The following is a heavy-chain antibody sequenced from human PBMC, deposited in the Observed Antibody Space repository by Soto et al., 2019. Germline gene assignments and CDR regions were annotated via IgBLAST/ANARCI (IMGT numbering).Heavy chain of an antibody. D-gene: IGHD5-18*01. CDR3: ARGRGYSYGLDP. V-gene: IGHV4-30-4*01. CDR2: ISYSGTT. CDR1: GDSIRSNNNY. J-gene: IGHJ5*02. Sequence: QVQLQESGPGLVKPSQTLSLTCTVSGDSIRSNNNYLSWIRQPPGEGLEWIGFISYSGTTSYSPSLKSRVAISLATSKNQFSLSLSSVTAADTAVYYCARGRGYSYGLDPWGQGTLVTVSS.